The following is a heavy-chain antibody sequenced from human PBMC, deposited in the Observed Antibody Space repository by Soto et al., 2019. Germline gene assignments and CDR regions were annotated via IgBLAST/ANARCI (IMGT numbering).Heavy chain of an antibody. V-gene: IGHV4-39*01. CDR2: IDYNGVT. CDR1: GGSIYMSGYY. J-gene: IGHJ4*02. D-gene: IGHD2-15*01. CDR3: GKVLVGATGHTDSDS. Sequence: SETLSLTCTVSGGSIYMSGYYWGWIRQPPGRGLEWIGNIDYNGVTYSNPSLKSRVTISRDTSKNQFSLKLTSVTAADTALYYCGKVLVGATGHTDSDSWGPGTLVTVSS.